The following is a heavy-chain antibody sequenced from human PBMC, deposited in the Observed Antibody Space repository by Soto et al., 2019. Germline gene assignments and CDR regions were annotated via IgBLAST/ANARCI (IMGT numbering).Heavy chain of an antibody. CDR3: AKPNYGCGGDCFGVQYGMDV. CDR1: GFTFSSYA. D-gene: IGHD2-21*02. Sequence: GGSLRLSCAASGFTFSSYAMSWVRQAPGKGLEWVSAISGSGGSTYYADSVKGRFTISRDNSKNTLYLQMNSLRAEDTAVYYCAKPNYGCGGDCFGVQYGMDVWGQGTTVTVSS. V-gene: IGHV3-23*01. J-gene: IGHJ6*02. CDR2: ISGSGGST.